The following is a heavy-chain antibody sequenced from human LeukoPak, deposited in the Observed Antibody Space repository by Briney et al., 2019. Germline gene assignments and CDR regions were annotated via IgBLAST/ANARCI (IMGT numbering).Heavy chain of an antibody. J-gene: IGHJ4*02. V-gene: IGHV3-13*01. CDR2: IGTAGDT. D-gene: IGHD3-10*01. CDR3: ARGEYYGSGSRENRIFDY. CDR1: GFTFSSYD. Sequence: GGSLRLSCAASGFTFSSYDMHWVRQATGKGLEWVSAIGTAGDTYYPGSVKGRFTISRENAKNPLYLQMNSLRAGDTAVYYCARGEYYGSGSRENRIFDYWGQGTLVTVSS.